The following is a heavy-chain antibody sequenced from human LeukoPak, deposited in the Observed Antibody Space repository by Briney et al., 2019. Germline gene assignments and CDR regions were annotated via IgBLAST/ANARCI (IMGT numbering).Heavy chain of an antibody. Sequence: VGSMRLSCEASGFTFSSYSMTWVRQAPGKRLEWISYIVSNCSPTHYADSVKGRFTISRDNAKNSLYLQMNSLTVEDTAVYYCAKDQVPYCTTDCYGAIDAWGQGTLVTVSS. J-gene: IGHJ3*01. V-gene: IGHV3-48*01. D-gene: IGHD2-21*02. CDR2: IVSNCSPT. CDR3: AKDQVPYCTTDCYGAIDA. CDR1: GFTFSSYS.